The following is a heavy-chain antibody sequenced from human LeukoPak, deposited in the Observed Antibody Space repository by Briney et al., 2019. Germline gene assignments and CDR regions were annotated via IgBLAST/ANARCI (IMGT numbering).Heavy chain of an antibody. Sequence: ASVKVSCKASGYTFTSYGISWVRQAPGQGLEWMGWISAYNGNTNYAQKLQGRVTMTTDTSTSTAYMELRSLRSDDTAAYYCAHTPKDKEDAFDIWGQGTMVTVSS. D-gene: IGHD2-15*01. V-gene: IGHV1-18*01. CDR2: ISAYNGNT. J-gene: IGHJ3*02. CDR1: GYTFTSYG. CDR3: AHTPKDKEDAFDI.